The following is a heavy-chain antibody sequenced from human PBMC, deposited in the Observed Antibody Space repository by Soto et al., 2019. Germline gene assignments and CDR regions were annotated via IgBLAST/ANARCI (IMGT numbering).Heavy chain of an antibody. Sequence: SETLSLTCTVSGGSISSGGYYWSWIRQPPGKGLEWIGYIYYSGSTNYNPSLKSRVTISVDTSKNQFSLKLSSVTAADTAVYYCARGNYYDSSGYYDYWGQGTLVTVSS. V-gene: IGHV4-61*08. D-gene: IGHD3-22*01. CDR2: IYYSGST. J-gene: IGHJ4*02. CDR1: GGSISSGGYY. CDR3: ARGNYYDSSGYYDY.